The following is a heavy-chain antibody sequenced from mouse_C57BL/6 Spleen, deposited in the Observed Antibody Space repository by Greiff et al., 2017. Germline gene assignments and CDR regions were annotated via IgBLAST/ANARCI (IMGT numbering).Heavy chain of an antibody. CDR2: ISSGSSTI. V-gene: IGHV5-17*01. Sequence: EVKLVESGGGLVKPGGSLKLSCAASGFTFSDYGVHWVRQAPEKGLEWVAYISSGSSTIYYADTVKGRFTISRDNAKNTLFLQMTSLRSEDTAMYYCARQGKGAMDYWGQGTSVTVSS. J-gene: IGHJ4*01. CDR3: ARQGKGAMDY. CDR1: GFTFSDYG.